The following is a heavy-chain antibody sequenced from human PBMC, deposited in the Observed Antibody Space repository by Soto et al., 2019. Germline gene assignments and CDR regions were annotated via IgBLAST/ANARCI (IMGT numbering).Heavy chain of an antibody. CDR3: AVPSRIQLWLGAGWAFDI. CDR2: IVVGSGNT. J-gene: IGHJ3*02. V-gene: IGHV1-58*02. D-gene: IGHD5-18*01. CDR1: GFTFTSSA. Sequence: GASVKVSCKASGFTFTSSAMQWVRQARGQRLEWIGWIVVGSGNTNYAQKFQERVTITRDMSTSTAYMELSSLRSEDTAVYYCAVPSRIQLWLGAGWAFDIWGQGTMVTVS.